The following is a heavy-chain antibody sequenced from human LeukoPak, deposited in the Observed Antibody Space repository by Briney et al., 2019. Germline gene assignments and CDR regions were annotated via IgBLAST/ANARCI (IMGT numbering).Heavy chain of an antibody. D-gene: IGHD3-16*01. Sequence: LRLSCAASGFTFSSYAMHWVRQAPGKGLEWVAVISYDGSNKYYADSVKGRFTISRDNSKNTLYLQMNSLRAEDTAVYYCAKEGGLWGQGTMVTVSS. CDR2: ISYDGSNK. CDR3: AKEGGL. J-gene: IGHJ3*01. CDR1: GFTFSSYA. V-gene: IGHV3-30-3*01.